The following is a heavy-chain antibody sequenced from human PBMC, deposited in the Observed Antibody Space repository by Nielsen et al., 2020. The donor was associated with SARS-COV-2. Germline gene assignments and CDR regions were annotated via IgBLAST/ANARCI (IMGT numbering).Heavy chain of an antibody. D-gene: IGHD6-13*01. CDR3: ATFSSWSFDY. CDR2: IYSGGST. CDR1: GFTVSSNY. Sequence: GESLKISCAASGFTVSSNYMSWVRQAPGKGLEWVSVIYSGGSTYYADSVKGRFTISRHNSKNTLYLQMNSLRAEDTAVYYCATFSSWSFDYWGQGTLVTVSS. J-gene: IGHJ4*02. V-gene: IGHV3-53*04.